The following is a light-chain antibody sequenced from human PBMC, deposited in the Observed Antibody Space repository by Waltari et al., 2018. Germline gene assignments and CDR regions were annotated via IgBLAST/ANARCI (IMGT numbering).Light chain of an antibody. CDR1: PSISSW. Sequence: DIQMTQSPPTLSASVGESVTIPCRAIPSISSWLAWYQQKPGKAPKLLIYKASTLKSGVPSRFSGSGSGTEFTLTISSLQPDDFATYYCQQYNSYSGYTFGQGTKLEIK. CDR3: QQYNSYSGYT. J-gene: IGKJ2*01. V-gene: IGKV1-5*03. CDR2: KAS.